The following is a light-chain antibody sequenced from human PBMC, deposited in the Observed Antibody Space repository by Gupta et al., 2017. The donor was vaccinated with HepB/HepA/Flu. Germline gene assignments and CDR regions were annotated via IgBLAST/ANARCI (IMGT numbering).Light chain of an antibody. CDR1: ALSKQY. V-gene: IGLV3-25*03. Sequence: SYDLTQPPPVSESPMPTARTTCLGDALSKQYAYWYQQRPGQAPVLVIYEDTERPSGIPERFSGSSSGTTFTLTISGVQADDEADYYCHSADNSGSFLVFGGGTKLTVL. CDR2: EDT. J-gene: IGLJ2*01. CDR3: HSADNSGSFLV.